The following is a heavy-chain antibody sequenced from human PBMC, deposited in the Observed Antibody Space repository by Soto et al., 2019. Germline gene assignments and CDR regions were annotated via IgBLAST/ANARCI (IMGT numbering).Heavy chain of an antibody. J-gene: IGHJ6*02. Sequence: GGSLRLSCAASGFTFSSYGMHWGRQAPGKGLEWVAVISYDGSNKYYADSVKGRFTISRDNSKNTLYLQMNSLRAEDTAVYYCAKDLNGGNSYYYYGLDVWGQGTTVTVSS. V-gene: IGHV3-30*18. CDR2: ISYDGSNK. D-gene: IGHD2-21*02. CDR1: GFTFSSYG. CDR3: AKDLNGGNSYYYYGLDV.